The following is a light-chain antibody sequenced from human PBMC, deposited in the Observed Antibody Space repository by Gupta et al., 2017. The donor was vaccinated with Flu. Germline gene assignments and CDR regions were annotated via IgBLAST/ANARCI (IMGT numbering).Light chain of an antibody. CDR1: KIGRNA. V-gene: IGLV3-21*02. Sequence: AATLTCVKDKIGRNAVHWYQQRPGQAPVLVVYDDTLRPSGISDRFSGSISQYTATLTISRVEVGDEADYYCQRWDSSSAHGVFGGGTKLTVL. CDR3: QRWDSSSAHGV. CDR2: DDT. J-gene: IGLJ3*02.